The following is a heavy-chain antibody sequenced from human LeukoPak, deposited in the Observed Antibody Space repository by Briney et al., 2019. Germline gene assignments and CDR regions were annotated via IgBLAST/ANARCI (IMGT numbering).Heavy chain of an antibody. CDR1: GYTFTSYG. CDR3: ARIPLNYYDSSGYPLLRFSYLDY. J-gene: IGHJ4*02. D-gene: IGHD3-22*01. V-gene: IGHV1-18*01. Sequence: GASVKVSCKASGYTFTSYGISWVRQAPGQGLEWMGWISAYNGNINYAQKLQGRVTMTTDTSTSTAYMELRSLRSDDTAVYYCARIPLNYYDSSGYPLLRFSYLDYWGQGTLVTVSS. CDR2: ISAYNGNI.